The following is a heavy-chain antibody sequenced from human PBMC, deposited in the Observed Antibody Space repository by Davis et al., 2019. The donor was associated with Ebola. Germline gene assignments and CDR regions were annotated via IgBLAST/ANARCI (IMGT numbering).Heavy chain of an antibody. CDR1: GYSFTSYW. J-gene: IGHJ4*02. D-gene: IGHD3-22*01. V-gene: IGHV5-51*01. CDR2: IYPGDSDT. CDR3: ARFPGIYDSSGYYHFDY. Sequence: GESLKISCKGSGYSFTSYWIGWVRQMPGKGLEWMGIIYPGDSDTRYSPSFQGQVTISADKSISTAYLQWSSLKASDTAMYYCARFPGIYDSSGYYHFDYWGQGTLVTVSS.